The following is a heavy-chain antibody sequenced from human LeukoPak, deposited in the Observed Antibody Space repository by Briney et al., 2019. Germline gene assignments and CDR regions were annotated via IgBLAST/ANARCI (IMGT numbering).Heavy chain of an antibody. CDR1: GFTFSSSA. Sequence: GGSLRLSCAASGFTFSSSAMSWVRQAPGKGLEWVSGISDSGGSTYYADSVKGRSTISRDNSKNMLYLQMNSLRAEDTAVYYCAKVSESNYDFLTGYYTPYYFDYWGQGTLVTVSS. J-gene: IGHJ4*02. D-gene: IGHD3-9*01. CDR3: AKVSESNYDFLTGYYTPYYFDY. CDR2: ISDSGGST. V-gene: IGHV3-23*01.